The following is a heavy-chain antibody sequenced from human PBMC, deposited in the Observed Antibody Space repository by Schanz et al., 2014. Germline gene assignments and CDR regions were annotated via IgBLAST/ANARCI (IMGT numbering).Heavy chain of an antibody. V-gene: IGHV4-31*03. CDR1: GASISSGGYY. Sequence: QVQLQESGPGLVKPSQTLSLTCTVSGASISSGGYYWDWIRLLPGKGLEWIGYISYSGSTSFNPSLKRRLPMSVGTSKNQFSLRLSSVTAADTAVYYCARHGGIPYYPMDVWGQGTTVTVSS. D-gene: IGHD3-16*01. J-gene: IGHJ6*02. CDR2: ISYSGST. CDR3: ARHGGIPYYPMDV.